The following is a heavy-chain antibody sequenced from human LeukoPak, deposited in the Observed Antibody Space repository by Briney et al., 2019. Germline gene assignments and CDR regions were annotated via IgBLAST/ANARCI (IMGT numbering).Heavy chain of an antibody. Sequence: PGGSLRLSCAASGFTFSSYAMSWVRQAPGKGLEWVSSITSSGAATYYADSVKGRFTISRDNSDNTLYLQMNSLRAEDTAVYYCAKDRPNYIGSYGHYYKLNGDSLREGTLVTVSS. V-gene: IGHV3-23*01. D-gene: IGHD3-22*01. J-gene: IGHJ5*01. CDR2: ITSSGAAT. CDR1: GFTFSSYA. CDR3: AKDRPNYIGSYGHYYKLNGDS.